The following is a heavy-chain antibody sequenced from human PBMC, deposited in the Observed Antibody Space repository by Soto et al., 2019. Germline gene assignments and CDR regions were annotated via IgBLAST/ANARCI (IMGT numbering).Heavy chain of an antibody. J-gene: IGHJ6*02. CDR3: ARDPGYSSGWYTLYYYYGMDV. Sequence: ASVKVSCKASGYTFTSYGISWVRQAPGQGLERMGWISAYNGNTNYAQKLQGRVTMTTDTSTSTAYMELRSLGSDDTAVYYCARDPGYSSGWYTLYYYYGMDVWGQGTTVTVSS. CDR1: GYTFTSYG. V-gene: IGHV1-18*01. D-gene: IGHD6-19*01. CDR2: ISAYNGNT.